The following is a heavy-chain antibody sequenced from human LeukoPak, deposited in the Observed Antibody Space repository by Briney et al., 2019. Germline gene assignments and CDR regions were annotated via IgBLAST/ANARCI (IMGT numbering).Heavy chain of an antibody. V-gene: IGHV4-59*01. CDR2: IYYSGST. J-gene: IGHJ3*02. Sequence: PSETLSLTCTVSGGSISSYYWSWIRQPPGKGLEWIGYIYYSGSTNYNPSLKSRVTISVDTSKSQFSLKLSSVTAADTAVYYCARVGLRAAAFDIWGQGTMVTVSS. D-gene: IGHD2-15*01. CDR3: ARVGLRAAAFDI. CDR1: GGSISSYY.